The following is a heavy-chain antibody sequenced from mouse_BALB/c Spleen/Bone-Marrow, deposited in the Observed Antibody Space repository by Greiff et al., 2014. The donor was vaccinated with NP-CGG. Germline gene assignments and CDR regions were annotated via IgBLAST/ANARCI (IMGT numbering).Heavy chain of an antibody. CDR1: GYTFTSYW. CDR2: INPSNGRT. Sequence: VKLQESGAELVKPGASVKLSCKASGYTFTSYWMHWVKQRPGQGLEWIGEINPSNGRTNYNEKFKSKATLTVDKSSSTAYMQLSSLTSEDSAVYYCARGDGFAWFAYWGQGTLVTVSA. J-gene: IGHJ3*01. V-gene: IGHV1S81*02. CDR3: ARGDGFAWFAY. D-gene: IGHD3-3*01.